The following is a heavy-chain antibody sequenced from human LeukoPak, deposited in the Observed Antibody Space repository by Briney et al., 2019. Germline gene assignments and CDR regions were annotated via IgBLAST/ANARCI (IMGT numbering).Heavy chain of an antibody. CDR1: GFTFSSYW. Sequence: GGSLRLSCAVSGFTFSSYWMHWVRQAPGKGLVWVSRIDRDGSRINYADSVKGRFTISRDNGKNTLFLQMNSLRAEDTAVYYCAKDSVVLLSLGELSLNGAYFDYWGQGTLVTVSS. V-gene: IGHV3-74*01. CDR2: IDRDGSRI. J-gene: IGHJ4*02. CDR3: AKDSVVLLSLGELSLNGAYFDY. D-gene: IGHD3-16*02.